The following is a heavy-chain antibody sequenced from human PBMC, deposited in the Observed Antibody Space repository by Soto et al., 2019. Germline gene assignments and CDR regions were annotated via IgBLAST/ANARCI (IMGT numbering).Heavy chain of an antibody. CDR2: IYSGGST. D-gene: IGHD2-21*01. Sequence: GGSLRLSCAASGFTVSSNYMSWVRQAPGKGLERVSVIYSGGSTYYADSVKGRFTISRHNSKNTLYLQMNSLRAEDTAVYYCARDLGEYCGGDCPLADWGQGTLVTVSS. CDR1: GFTVSSNY. CDR3: ARDLGEYCGGDCPLAD. J-gene: IGHJ4*02. V-gene: IGHV3-53*04.